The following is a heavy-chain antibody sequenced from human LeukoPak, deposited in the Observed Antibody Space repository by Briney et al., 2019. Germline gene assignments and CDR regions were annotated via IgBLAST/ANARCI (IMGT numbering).Heavy chain of an antibody. J-gene: IGHJ3*01. V-gene: IGHV3-53*01. CDR2: IYSGGTT. CDR1: GFTVSSNY. Sequence: GGSLRLSCAASGFTVSSNYISWVRQAPGKGLEWVSVIYSGGTTYYADSVKGRFTISRDNSKNTLYFQMNSLRAEDTAVYYCARDEGCSGGTCYRAFDVWGPGTMVTVSS. CDR3: ARDEGCSGGTCYRAFDV. D-gene: IGHD2-15*01.